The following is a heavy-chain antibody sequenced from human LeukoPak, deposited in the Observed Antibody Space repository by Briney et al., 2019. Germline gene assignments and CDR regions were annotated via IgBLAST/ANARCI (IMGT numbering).Heavy chain of an antibody. CDR3: ARGLYCSSTSCPAPYYYYYYMDV. J-gene: IGHJ6*03. CDR2: MNPNSGNT. Sequence: GASVKVSCKASGYTSTSYDINWVRQATGQGLEWMGWMNPNSGNTGYAQKFQGRVTMTRNTSISTAYMELSSLRSEDTAVYYCARGLYCSSTSCPAPYYYYYYMDVWGKGTTVTVSS. D-gene: IGHD2-2*01. CDR1: GYTSTSYD. V-gene: IGHV1-8*01.